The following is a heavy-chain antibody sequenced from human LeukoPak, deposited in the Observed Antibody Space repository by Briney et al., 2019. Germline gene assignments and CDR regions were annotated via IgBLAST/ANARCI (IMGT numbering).Heavy chain of an antibody. CDR3: VRDFGSYRGDY. CDR2: ISYDGSNK. CDR1: GFTFSSYA. Sequence: GGSLRLSCAASGFTFSSYAMHWVRQAPGKGLEWVAVISYDGSNKYYADSVKGRFTISRDNSKNTLYLQMNSLRAEDTAVYYCVRDFGSYRGDYWGQGTLVTVSS. V-gene: IGHV3-30-3*01. J-gene: IGHJ4*02. D-gene: IGHD4-11*01.